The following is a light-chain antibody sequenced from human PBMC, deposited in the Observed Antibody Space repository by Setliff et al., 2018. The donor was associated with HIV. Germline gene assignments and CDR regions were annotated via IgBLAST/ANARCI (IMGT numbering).Light chain of an antibody. V-gene: IGLV2-14*01. J-gene: IGLJ1*01. CDR2: EVS. Sequence: QSALTQPASVSGSPGQSITISCTGTSSDVGGYDYVSWYRQHPGKAPKLLIYEVSNRPSGVSNRFSASKSANTASLTISGLQAQDEADYYCCSYTSSTADVFGTGTKVTVL. CDR1: SSDVGGYDY. CDR3: CSYTSSTADV.